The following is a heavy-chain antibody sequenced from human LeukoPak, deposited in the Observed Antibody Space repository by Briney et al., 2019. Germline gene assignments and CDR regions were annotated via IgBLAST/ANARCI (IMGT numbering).Heavy chain of an antibody. D-gene: IGHD3/OR15-3a*01. CDR1: GGSFSGYY. J-gene: IGHJ3*02. V-gene: IGHV4-34*01. Sequence: QTSETLSLTCAVYGGSFSGYYWSWIRQPPGKGLEWIGEINHSGSTNYNPSLKSRVTISADTSKNQFSLQLNSVTPEDTAIYYCARGGLISLANTPLGAFDMWGQGTMVSVSS. CDR3: ARGGLISLANTPLGAFDM. CDR2: INHSGST.